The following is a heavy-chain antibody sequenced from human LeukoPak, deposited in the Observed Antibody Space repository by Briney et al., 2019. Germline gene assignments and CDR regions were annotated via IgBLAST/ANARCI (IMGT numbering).Heavy chain of an antibody. CDR1: GSTFTNYF. CDR3: ARDHGAPAAPDY. Sequence: GASVKVSCKASGSTFTNYFIHWVRQAPGQGLEWMGWISPNNGDTRSAQKFQGRVTMTTDTSITTAYMELSSLRSDDTAVYYCARDHGAPAAPDYWGLGTLVTVSS. J-gene: IGHJ4*02. D-gene: IGHD4-17*01. CDR2: ISPNNGDT. V-gene: IGHV1-2*02.